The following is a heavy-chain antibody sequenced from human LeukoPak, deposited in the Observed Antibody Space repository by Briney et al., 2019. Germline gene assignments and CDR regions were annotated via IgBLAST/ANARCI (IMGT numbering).Heavy chain of an antibody. V-gene: IGHV3-11*01. CDR3: ARNSGYYYSLGY. CDR2: IRSSGSTI. J-gene: IGHJ4*02. CDR1: GFTFSDYY. Sequence: GGSLRLSCAASGFTFSDYYMSWIRQAPGKGLEWVSYIRSSGSTIYYADSVKGRFTISRDNSKNTLYLQMNSLRAEDTAVYYCARNSGYYYSLGYWGQGTLVTVSS. D-gene: IGHD3-22*01.